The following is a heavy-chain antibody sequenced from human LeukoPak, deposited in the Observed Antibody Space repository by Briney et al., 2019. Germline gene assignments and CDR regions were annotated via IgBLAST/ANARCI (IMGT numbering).Heavy chain of an antibody. CDR1: GGSISSGYY. J-gene: IGHJ4*02. CDR2: IYHSGST. CDR3: ARAGTNLGDYDY. V-gene: IGHV4-38-2*02. Sequence: SQTLSLTCTVSGGSISSGYYWGWIRQPPGKGLEWIGSIYHSGSTYYNPSLKSRVTISVDTSKNQFSLKLSSVTAADTAVYYCARAGTNLGDYDYWGQGTLVTVSS. D-gene: IGHD4-17*01.